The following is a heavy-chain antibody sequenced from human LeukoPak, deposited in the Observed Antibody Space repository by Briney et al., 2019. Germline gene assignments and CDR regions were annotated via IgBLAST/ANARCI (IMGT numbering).Heavy chain of an antibody. Sequence: GGSLRRSCSASGFTFSGYALHWVRQAPGKGLEYLSSISTDGSRTAYADSVRGRFTISRDNPKNTLYLQMSSLSAEDTAVYYCVKESDTATVRGCLDSWGQGTLVTVSS. V-gene: IGHV3-64D*09. J-gene: IGHJ4*02. CDR1: GFTFSGYA. CDR3: VKESDTATVRGCLDS. D-gene: IGHD5-18*01. CDR2: ISTDGSRT.